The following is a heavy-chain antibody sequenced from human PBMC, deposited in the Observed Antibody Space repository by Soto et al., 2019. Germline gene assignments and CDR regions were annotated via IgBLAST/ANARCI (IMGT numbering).Heavy chain of an antibody. J-gene: IGHJ6*02. V-gene: IGHV1-3*01. CDR1: GYIFTSYS. CDR3: ARDVVSTSSTYYGLDV. D-gene: IGHD6-6*01. Sequence: QVQLVQFGAEVKKSGASVKLSCKASGYIFTSYSIHWVRQAPGQRLEWMGWINAGKANTKYSQKFQGRVTITRDTSASTAYMELISLRSEDTAVYYCARDVVSTSSTYYGLDVWGQWTTVTVSS. CDR2: INAGKANT.